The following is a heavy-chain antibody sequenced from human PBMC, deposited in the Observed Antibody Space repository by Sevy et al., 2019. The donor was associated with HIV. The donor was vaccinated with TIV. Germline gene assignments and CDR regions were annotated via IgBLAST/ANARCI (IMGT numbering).Heavy chain of an antibody. V-gene: IGHV3-30*04. CDR3: ARGYYDFWSGYYSGTPPADY. J-gene: IGHJ4*02. CDR2: ISYDGRNK. D-gene: IGHD3-3*01. CDR1: GFTFSSYA. Sequence: GGSLRLSCAASGFTFSSYAMHWVRQAPGKGLEWVAVISYDGRNKYYADSVKGRFTISRDNSKNTLYLQMNSLSAEDTAVYYCARGYYDFWSGYYSGTPPADYWGQGTLVTVSS.